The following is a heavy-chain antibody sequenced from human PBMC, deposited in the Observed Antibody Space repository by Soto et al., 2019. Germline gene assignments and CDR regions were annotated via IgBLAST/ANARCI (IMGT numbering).Heavy chain of an antibody. CDR2: IHYSGGT. Sequence: PSESLSLTCSVTGASVSTYSWSWTRQSPGKGLEWIGYIHYSGGTNYTPSLRSRVTLSVDSSKNQLSPYLSSLTAADTAVYSCARGGTCGSAVFNWFGPWGQGTLGAVSS. CDR3: ARGGTCGSAVFNWFGP. V-gene: IGHV4-59*02. D-gene: IGHD3-10*01. CDR1: GASVSTYS. J-gene: IGHJ5*02.